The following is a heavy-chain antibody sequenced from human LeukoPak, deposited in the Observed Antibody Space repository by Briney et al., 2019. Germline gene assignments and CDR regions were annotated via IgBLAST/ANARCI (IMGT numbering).Heavy chain of an antibody. Sequence: GGSLRLSCAASGFTFSNYWMSWVRQAPGKGLEWVANIKQDGSEKYYLDSVKGRFTISRDNTENSLYLQMNGLRAEDTALYYCARDHGSGWYVDYFDYWGQGTLVTVSS. CDR2: IKQDGSEK. CDR1: GFTFSNYW. D-gene: IGHD6-19*01. CDR3: ARDHGSGWYVDYFDY. J-gene: IGHJ4*02. V-gene: IGHV3-7*01.